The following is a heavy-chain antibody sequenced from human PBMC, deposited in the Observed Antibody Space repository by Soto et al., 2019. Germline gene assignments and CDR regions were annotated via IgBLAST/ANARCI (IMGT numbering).Heavy chain of an antibody. CDR3: ARRRGHYVIDDYYGMDV. CDR1: GFSFSSYW. CDR2: IYPSDSDT. Sequence: PGESLKISCKGSGFSFSSYWIGWVRQMPGKGLEWMGIIYPSDSDTRYSPSFQGQVTISADKPINTAYLQWSSLKASDTAMYYCARRRGHYVIDDYYGMDVWGQGTTVTVSS. V-gene: IGHV5-51*01. D-gene: IGHD3-16*02. J-gene: IGHJ6*02.